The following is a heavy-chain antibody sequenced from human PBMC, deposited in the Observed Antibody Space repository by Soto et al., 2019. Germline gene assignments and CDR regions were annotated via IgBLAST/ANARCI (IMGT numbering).Heavy chain of an antibody. Sequence: GSLRLSCAASGFTFSNAWMSWVRQAPGKGLEWVGRIKSKTDGGTTDYAAPVKGRFTISRDDSKNTLYLQMNSLKTEDTAVYYCTTEDCTNGVCYVIGLYPWGHGTLVTVSS. D-gene: IGHD2-8*01. CDR3: TTEDCTNGVCYVIGLYP. V-gene: IGHV3-15*01. CDR2: IKSKTDGGTT. J-gene: IGHJ5*02. CDR1: GFTFSNAW.